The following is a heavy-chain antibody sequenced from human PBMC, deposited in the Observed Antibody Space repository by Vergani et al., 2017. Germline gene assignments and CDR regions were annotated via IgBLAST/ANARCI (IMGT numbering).Heavy chain of an antibody. J-gene: IGHJ4*02. D-gene: IGHD2-2*01. V-gene: IGHV3-7*01. CDR2: IKQDGSED. CDR1: GFNFQIYW. CDR3: ARECAHSSTSCFDY. Sequence: EVLLVESGGDLVQPGGSPRLSCEASGFNFQIYWMGWVRQTAEKGLEWVANIKQDGSEDYYVDSVKGRFTITRDNAKKFIYLQMNSLRADDTAVYYCARECAHSSTSCFDYWGQGTLVTVSS.